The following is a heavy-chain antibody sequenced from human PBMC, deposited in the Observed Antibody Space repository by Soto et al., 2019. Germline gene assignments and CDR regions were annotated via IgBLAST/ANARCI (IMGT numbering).Heavy chain of an antibody. CDR2: ISAYNGNT. Sequence: GASVKVSCKASGYTFTSYGISWVRQAPGQGLEWMGWISAYNGNTNYAQKLQGRVTMTTDTSTSTVYMELSSLRSEDTAVYYCARGPGCDSSGYHDYWDQGTLVTVSS. CDR3: ARGPGCDSSGYHDY. D-gene: IGHD3-22*01. CDR1: GYTFTSYG. V-gene: IGHV1-18*01. J-gene: IGHJ4*02.